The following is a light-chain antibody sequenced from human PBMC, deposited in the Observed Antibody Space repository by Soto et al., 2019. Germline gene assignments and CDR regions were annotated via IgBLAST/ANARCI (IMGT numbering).Light chain of an antibody. CDR1: QSIRTY. J-gene: IGKJ2*01. CDR2: TAS. CDR3: HQSDSIPYT. Sequence: DIQMTQSPSSLSASVGDRVTISCRASQSIRTYVNWYQHKSGKAPTLLIYTASSLQSGVPARFSGSGSGTDFTLTISILQPEDVATYCSHQSDSIPYTFSQGTKLEIK. V-gene: IGKV1-39*01.